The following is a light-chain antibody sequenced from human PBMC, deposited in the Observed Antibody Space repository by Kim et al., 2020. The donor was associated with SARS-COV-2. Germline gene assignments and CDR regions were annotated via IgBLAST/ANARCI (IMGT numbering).Light chain of an antibody. CDR3: QQDNAFPLT. V-gene: IGKV1-5*03. CDR2: MAS. Sequence: ASVGDRVTITGRASEKIKKRLVWYQQKPGKAPKVLIYMASSLESGVPSRFSGSGSGTEFSLTISSLQPDDFATYYCQQDNAFPLTFGGGTKVDIK. J-gene: IGKJ4*01. CDR1: EKIKKR.